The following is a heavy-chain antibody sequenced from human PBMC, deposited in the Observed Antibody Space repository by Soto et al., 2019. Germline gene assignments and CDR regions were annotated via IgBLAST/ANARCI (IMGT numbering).Heavy chain of an antibody. CDR3: AKGRGTIVVTDAYDI. V-gene: IGHV3-9*01. CDR1: GFSFDDYT. Sequence: GASLRLSCGGSGFSFDDYTMHWVRQAPGKGPEWVASLSWNSGFSGYADSVKGRFTISRDNAQSSVHLQMNNLRTEDTALYYCAKGRGTIVVTDAYDIWGQGTMVTVSS. J-gene: IGHJ3*02. D-gene: IGHD3-22*01. CDR2: LSWNSGFS.